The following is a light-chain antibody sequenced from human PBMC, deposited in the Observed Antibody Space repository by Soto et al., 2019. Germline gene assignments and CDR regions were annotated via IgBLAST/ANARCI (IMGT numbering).Light chain of an antibody. Sequence: QSVLTQPASVSGSPGQSITISCTGTSSDVGGYNFVSWYQQYPGKAPKLLIHEVSNRPSGVSNRFSGSKSGNTASLTISGLQAEDEADYYCSSYTVSSTLEGVFGTGTKVTVL. J-gene: IGLJ1*01. V-gene: IGLV2-14*01. CDR2: EVS. CDR1: SSDVGGYNF. CDR3: SSYTVSSTLEGV.